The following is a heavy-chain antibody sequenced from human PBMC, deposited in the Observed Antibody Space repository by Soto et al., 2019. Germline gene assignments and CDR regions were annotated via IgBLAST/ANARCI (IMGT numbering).Heavy chain of an antibody. CDR3: ARALGIAVAGTMLGGSFVEY. D-gene: IGHD6-19*01. CDR2: INHSGST. V-gene: IGHV4-34*01. Sequence: SETLSLTCAVYGGSFSGYYWSWIRQPPGKGLEWIGEINHSGSTNYNPSLKSRVTISVDTSKNQFSLKLSSVTAADTAVYYCARALGIAVAGTMLGGSFVEYWGQGTLVTVSS. CDR1: GGSFSGYY. J-gene: IGHJ4*02.